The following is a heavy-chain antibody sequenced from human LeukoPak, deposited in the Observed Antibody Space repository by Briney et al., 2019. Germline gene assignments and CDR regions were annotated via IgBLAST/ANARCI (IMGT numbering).Heavy chain of an antibody. V-gene: IGHV1-8*01. D-gene: IGHD3-22*01. CDR1: GYTFISYD. J-gene: IGHJ4*02. Sequence: ASVKVSCKAFGYTFISYDINWVRQATGQGLEWMGWMNPNSGITGYAQKFQGRVSMTRNTSISTAYMELSSPKSEDTAVYYCARGLYYYDSNGRTPYDYWGQGTLVTVSS. CDR2: MNPNSGIT. CDR3: ARGLYYYDSNGRTPYDY.